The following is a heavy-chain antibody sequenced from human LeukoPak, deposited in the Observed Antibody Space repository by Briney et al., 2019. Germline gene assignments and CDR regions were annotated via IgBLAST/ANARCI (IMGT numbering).Heavy chain of an antibody. Sequence: NTSETLSLTCTVSGGSFSSYYWSWIRQPPGKGLEWIGYIYYSGSTNYNPSLKSRVTISIDTSKNQFSLKLSFVTAADTAVYYCAREPPAADDAFDIWGQGTMVTVSS. CDR3: AREPPAADDAFDI. V-gene: IGHV4-59*01. J-gene: IGHJ3*02. CDR2: IYYSGST. D-gene: IGHD6-13*01. CDR1: GGSFSSYY.